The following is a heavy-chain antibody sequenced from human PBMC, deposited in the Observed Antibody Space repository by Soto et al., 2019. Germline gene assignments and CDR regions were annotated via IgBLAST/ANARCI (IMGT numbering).Heavy chain of an antibody. Sequence: ASVKVSCKTSGGTFRTYAINWVRQAPGQGLEWMGGIIPIFGTPNYAQKFQGRVTIIADESTNTAHMELSSLRSEDTAVYYCARTNSPMVYATLDYWGQGTLVTVSS. CDR2: IIPIFGTP. D-gene: IGHD2-8*01. CDR3: ARTNSPMVYATLDY. J-gene: IGHJ4*02. V-gene: IGHV1-69*13. CDR1: GGTFRTYA.